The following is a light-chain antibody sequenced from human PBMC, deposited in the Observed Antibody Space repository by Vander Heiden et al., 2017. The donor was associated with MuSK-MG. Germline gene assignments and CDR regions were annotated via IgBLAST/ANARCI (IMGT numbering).Light chain of an antibody. Sequence: QSVLTQPPSVSGAPGQRVTISCTGSSSNIGAGYDVHWYQQLPGTAPKLLIYGNSNRPSGVPDRFSGSKSGTSASLAITGRQAEDEADYYCQSYDSSLSGYVVFGGGTKLTVL. J-gene: IGLJ2*01. CDR1: SSNIGAGYD. V-gene: IGLV1-40*01. CDR2: GNS. CDR3: QSYDSSLSGYVV.